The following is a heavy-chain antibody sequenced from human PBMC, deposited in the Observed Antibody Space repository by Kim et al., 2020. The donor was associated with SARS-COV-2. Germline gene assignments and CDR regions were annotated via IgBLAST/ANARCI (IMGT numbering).Heavy chain of an antibody. V-gene: IGHV1-2*07. CDR1: GYTFTDSY. CDR2: INPNSGDT. D-gene: IGHD2-2*01. Sequence: ASVKDSCKASGYTFTDSYIHWMRRAPAQGLAWIGWINPNSGDTRYAHKFHGRVTMPRDTSFTTAYMEVSGLTSDDTALYYCARDGIGPGSMNAFNIWAQG. J-gene: IGHJ3*02. CDR3: ARDGIGPGSMNAFNI.